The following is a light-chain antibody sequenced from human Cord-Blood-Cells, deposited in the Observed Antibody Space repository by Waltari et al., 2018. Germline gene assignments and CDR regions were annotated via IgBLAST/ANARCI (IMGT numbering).Light chain of an antibody. V-gene: IGLV2-14*03. CDR1: SSDVGAYDY. CDR2: DVS. Sequence: AVLTQPASVSWSPGQSIAMSFTGTSSDVGAYDYFFWYQQHPGKAPKLMIYDVSNRPSGVSNRFSGSKSGNTASLTISGLQAEDEADYYCSSYTSSSTLVFGTGTKVTVL. J-gene: IGLJ1*01. CDR3: SSYTSSSTLV.